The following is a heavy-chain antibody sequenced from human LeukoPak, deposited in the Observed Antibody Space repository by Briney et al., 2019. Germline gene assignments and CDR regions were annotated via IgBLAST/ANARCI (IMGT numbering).Heavy chain of an antibody. J-gene: IGHJ5*02. V-gene: IGHV3-23*01. Sequence: GGSLRLSCEASGFTFSSYSMTWVRQAPGKGLEWVAFISSMSGRYIYYADSVKGRFTISRDNSKNTLYLQMNSLRAEDTAVYYCAKDRGRSGVYYGSGNPSWFDPWGQGTLVTVSS. CDR1: GFTFSSYS. CDR3: AKDRGRSGVYYGSGNPSWFDP. CDR2: ISSMSGRYI. D-gene: IGHD3-10*01.